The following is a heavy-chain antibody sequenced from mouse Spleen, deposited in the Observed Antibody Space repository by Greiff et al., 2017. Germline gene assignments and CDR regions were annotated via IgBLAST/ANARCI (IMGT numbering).Heavy chain of an antibody. J-gene: IGHJ2*01. CDR2: INPNNGGT. V-gene: IGHV1-26*01. D-gene: IGHD1-1*01. CDR3: ATYYYGPFDY. CDR1: GYTFTDYY. Sequence: EVQLQQSGPELVKPGASVKISCKASGYTFTDYYMNWVKQSHGKSLEWIGDINPNNGGTSYNQKFKGKATLTVDKSSSTAYMELRSLTSEDSAVYYCATYYYGPFDYWGQGTTLTVSS.